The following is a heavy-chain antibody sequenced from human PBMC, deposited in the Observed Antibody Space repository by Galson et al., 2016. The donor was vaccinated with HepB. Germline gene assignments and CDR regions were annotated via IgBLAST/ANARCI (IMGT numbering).Heavy chain of an antibody. J-gene: IGHJ6*02. D-gene: IGHD3-22*01. CDR1: GFTFSSYG. CDR3: AKDRRYYDSSGYFWEGYYYDGMDV. Sequence: SLRLSCAASGFTFSSYGMHWVRQAPGKGLEWVAVISYDGSDKYYADSVKGRFTISRDNSKNTLYLQMNSLRPEDTAVYYCAKDRRYYDSSGYFWEGYYYDGMDVWRQGTTLTVSS. V-gene: IGHV3-30*18. CDR2: ISYDGSDK.